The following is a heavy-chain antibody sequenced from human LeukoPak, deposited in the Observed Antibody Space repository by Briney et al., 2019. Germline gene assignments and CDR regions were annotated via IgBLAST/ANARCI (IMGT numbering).Heavy chain of an antibody. CDR1: GYTFTSYD. D-gene: IGHD1-26*01. CDR3: ARGHRGRRTLAFDI. Sequence: ASVKVFCKASGYTFTSYDINWVRQATGQGLEWMGWMNPNSGNTGYAQKFQGRVTITRNTSISTAYMELSSLRSEDTAVYYCARGHRGRRTLAFDIWGQGTMVTVSS. CDR2: MNPNSGNT. J-gene: IGHJ3*02. V-gene: IGHV1-8*03.